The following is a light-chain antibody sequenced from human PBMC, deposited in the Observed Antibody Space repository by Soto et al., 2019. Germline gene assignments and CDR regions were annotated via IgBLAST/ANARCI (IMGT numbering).Light chain of an antibody. CDR2: EVS. Sequence: QSALTQPASVSGSPGQSITISCTGTSSDVGAYNYVSWYQQYPGKAPKLMIYEVSNRPSGVSNRFSGSKSGNTASLTISGLQAEDAADYYCSSYTSSSPNWVFGGGTKVTVL. J-gene: IGLJ3*02. V-gene: IGLV2-14*01. CDR1: SSDVGAYNY. CDR3: SSYTSSSPNWV.